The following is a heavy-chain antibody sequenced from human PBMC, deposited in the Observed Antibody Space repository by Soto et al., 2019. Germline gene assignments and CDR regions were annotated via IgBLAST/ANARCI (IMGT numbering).Heavy chain of an antibody. Sequence: SETLSLTCPVAGASISSGCYYLSWLRQPPGKGLEWIGYIYYSGSTYYNPSLKSRVTISVDTSKNQLSLKLSSVTAADTAVYYCARATYYYGSGSYTLPSWFDPWGQGTLVTVSS. CDR2: IYYSGST. CDR1: GASISSGCYY. D-gene: IGHD3-10*01. CDR3: ARATYYYGSGSYTLPSWFDP. J-gene: IGHJ5*02. V-gene: IGHV4-30-4*01.